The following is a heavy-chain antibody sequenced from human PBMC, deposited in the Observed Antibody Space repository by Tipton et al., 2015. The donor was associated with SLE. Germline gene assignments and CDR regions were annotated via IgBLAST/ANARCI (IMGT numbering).Heavy chain of an antibody. Sequence: TLSLTCTVSGGSISSSSYYRSWIRQPAGKGLEWIGRIYTSGSTNYNPSLKSRVTISVDTSKNQFSLKLSSVTAADTAVYYCAREVVVVVPASYYYYMDVWGKGTTVTVSS. CDR2: IYTSGST. J-gene: IGHJ6*03. D-gene: IGHD2-2*01. CDR1: GGSISSSSYY. V-gene: IGHV4-61*02. CDR3: AREVVVVVPASYYYYMDV.